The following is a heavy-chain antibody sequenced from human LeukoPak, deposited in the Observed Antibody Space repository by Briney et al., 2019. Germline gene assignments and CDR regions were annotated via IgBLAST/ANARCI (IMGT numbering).Heavy chain of an antibody. V-gene: IGHV3-23*01. CDR1: GFTLSTYA. J-gene: IGHJ4*02. CDR3: AKYGLQSSHWLPPLNY. D-gene: IGHD3-9*01. Sequence: GGSLRLSCTASGFTLSTYATSWVRQAPGKGLEWVSLISGNTGSTYYADSVKGRFTISRDITKNTLYLQMNSLRAEDTATYYCAKYGLQSSHWLPPLNYWGQGTLVTVSS. CDR2: ISGNTGST.